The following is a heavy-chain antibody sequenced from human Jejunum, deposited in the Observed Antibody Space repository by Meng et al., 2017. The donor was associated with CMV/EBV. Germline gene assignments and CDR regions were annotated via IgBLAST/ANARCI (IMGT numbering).Heavy chain of an antibody. CDR2: ISHGGIT. J-gene: IGHJ4*02. Sequence: QVQLQQWGAGLLNSSETLSLTCAVYGGSLSPYYWTWIRQIPGKGLEWIWEISHGGITNYNPSLKSRVTLLIDASKNQFSLKLSSVTAADTAVYYCGMERVNWGQGILVTVSS. CDR1: GGSLSPYY. CDR3: GMERVN. D-gene: IGHD1-1*01. V-gene: IGHV4-34*01.